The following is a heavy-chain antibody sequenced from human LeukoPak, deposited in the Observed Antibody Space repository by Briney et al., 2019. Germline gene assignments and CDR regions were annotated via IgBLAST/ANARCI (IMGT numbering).Heavy chain of an antibody. CDR3: ARDKAGRCTGWYLSDY. CDR1: GYPFSDFY. V-gene: IGHV1-2*02. D-gene: IGHD6-19*01. J-gene: IGHJ4*02. CDR2: INPFSGGT. Sequence: ASVKVSCKASGYPFSDFYMHWVRQAPGQGLEWMRWINPFSGGTNYAQKFQGRVTMTRDTSISTAYMELNRLRSDDTAVYYCARDKAGRCTGWYLSDYWGQGTLVTVSS.